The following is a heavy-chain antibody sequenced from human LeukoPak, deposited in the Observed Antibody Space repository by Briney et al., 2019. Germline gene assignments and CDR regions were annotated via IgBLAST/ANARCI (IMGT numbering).Heavy chain of an antibody. CDR3: VKDDGWVQYAN. D-gene: IGHD5-24*01. J-gene: IGHJ4*02. V-gene: IGHV3-23*01. CDR1: GFTFSNHG. CDR2: IRADAVTT. Sequence: GGALRLSCAASGFTFSNHGMNWVRQAPGKGLEWVSGIRADAVTTYYADSVKGRFIISRDNSKNTVYLQMNSLSAEDAAVYYCVKDDGWVQYANWGQGTLVTVSS.